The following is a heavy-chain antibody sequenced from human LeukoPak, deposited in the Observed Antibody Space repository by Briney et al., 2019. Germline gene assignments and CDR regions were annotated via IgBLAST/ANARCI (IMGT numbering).Heavy chain of an antibody. J-gene: IGHJ3*02. D-gene: IGHD6-13*01. V-gene: IGHV3-23*01. CDR2: ISGSGGST. CDR3: AKDRSSSWYDPFDI. CDR1: GFTFNSYA. Sequence: PGGSLRLSCAASGFTFNSYAMSWVRQAPGKGLEWVSSISGSGGSTYHSHSVKRRFTLPRHNSKNTLFLQQNSLRADHTALYYCAKDRSSSWYDPFDIWGQGTMVIVSP.